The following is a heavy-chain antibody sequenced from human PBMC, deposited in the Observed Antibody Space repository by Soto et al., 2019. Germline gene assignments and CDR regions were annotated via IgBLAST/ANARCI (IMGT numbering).Heavy chain of an antibody. J-gene: IGHJ4*02. CDR2: ISAYNANT. Sequence: QVQLVQSGAEVKKPGASVKVSCKASGYTFLSYGITWVRQAPGQGLEWMGWISAYNANTNYGQKSQDRVSMTTDTSSTTAYLEVRSLRSDDTAFYFCARVFRWSSSSWGFDYWGQGTLVTVSS. D-gene: IGHD6-6*01. CDR1: GYTFLSYG. CDR3: ARVFRWSSSSWGFDY. V-gene: IGHV1-18*01.